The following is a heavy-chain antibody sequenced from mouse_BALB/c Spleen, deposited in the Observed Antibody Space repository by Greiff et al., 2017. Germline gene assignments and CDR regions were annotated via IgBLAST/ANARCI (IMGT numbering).Heavy chain of an antibody. V-gene: IGHV5-6-5*01. J-gene: IGHJ1*01. CDR1: GFTFSSYA. CDR2: ISNGGST. CDR3: ARDYYGSSYWYFDV. D-gene: IGHD1-1*01. Sequence: EVKLVESGGGLVKPGGSLKLSCAASGFTFSSYAMSWVRQTPEKRLEWVASISNGGSTYYPDSVKGRFTISRDNARNILYLQMSSLRSEDTAMYYCARDYYGSSYWYFDVWGAGTTVTVSS.